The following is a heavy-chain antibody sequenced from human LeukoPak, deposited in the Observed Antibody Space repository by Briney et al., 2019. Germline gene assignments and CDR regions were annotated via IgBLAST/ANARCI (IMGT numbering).Heavy chain of an antibody. Sequence: PGGSLRLSCVASGFTVSDHYIDWVRQAPGKRLEWVGRNRDKSKSYTTDYAASVRGRFTISRDDSKNSLYLQMYSLKTEDTAVYFCTRPSYYDSRGYSTNGFDIWGQGTMVTVSS. CDR3: TRPSYYDSRGYSTNGFDI. V-gene: IGHV3-72*01. CDR2: NRDKSKSYTT. J-gene: IGHJ3*02. D-gene: IGHD3-22*01. CDR1: GFTVSDHY.